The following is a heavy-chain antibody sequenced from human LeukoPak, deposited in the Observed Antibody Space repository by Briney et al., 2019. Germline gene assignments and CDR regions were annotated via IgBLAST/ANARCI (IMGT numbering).Heavy chain of an antibody. D-gene: IGHD6-19*01. J-gene: IGHJ6*02. Sequence: PSETLSLTCSVSGGSLSTYYWTWTRQPPGKGLEWIGYIHQSGGTEFNPSLKSRVTMSLDTSRNQFSLKMSTVTAADTAVYYCSREQYTFDGSGWFGMDVWGQGTTVTVSS. CDR3: SREQYTFDGSGWFGMDV. V-gene: IGHV4-59*12. CDR1: GGSLSTYY. CDR2: IHQSGGT.